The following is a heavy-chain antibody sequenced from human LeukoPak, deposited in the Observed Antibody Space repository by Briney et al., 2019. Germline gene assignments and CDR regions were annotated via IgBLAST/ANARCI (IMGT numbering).Heavy chain of an antibody. J-gene: IGHJ6*02. Sequence: PAETLSPTCSVSGGSMTNYYWSRIRQPPGKALEWIGHIYYRGDTKYNPSLKSRVTISLDTSKQQFSLRLTSVSAADTAAYYCARLSGPSGGPVSFFGLDVWGQGTTVAVSS. V-gene: IGHV4-59*08. CDR2: IYYRGDT. D-gene: IGHD6-19*01. CDR3: ARLSGPSGGPVSFFGLDV. CDR1: GGSMTNYY.